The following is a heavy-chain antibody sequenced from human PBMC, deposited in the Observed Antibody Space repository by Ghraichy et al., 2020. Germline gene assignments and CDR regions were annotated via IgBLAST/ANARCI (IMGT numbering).Heavy chain of an antibody. J-gene: IGHJ6*02. CDR2: ISDSGGST. CDR3: AKGAAAQIYYYHGMDV. D-gene: IGHD2-2*01. V-gene: IGHV3-23*01. Sequence: GGSLRLSCAASGFTFSSYAMSWVRQAPGKGLEWVSGISDSGGSTYYADSVKGRFTISRDNSKNTLYLQMNSLRAEDTAAYYCAKGAAAQIYYYHGMDVWGQGTTVTVSS. CDR1: GFTFSSYA.